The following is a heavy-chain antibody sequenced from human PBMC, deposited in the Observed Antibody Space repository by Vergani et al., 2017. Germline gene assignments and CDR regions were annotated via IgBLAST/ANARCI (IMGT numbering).Heavy chain of an antibody. CDR3: ARDNYDFWSGPGFDY. D-gene: IGHD3-3*01. Sequence: QVQLVQSGAEVKKPGASVKVSCKASGYTFTSYYMHWVRQAPGQGLEWMGIINPSGGNTNYAQKLQGRVTMTTDTSTSTAYMELRSLRSDDTAVYYCARDNYDFWSGPGFDYWGQGTLVTVSS. V-gene: IGHV1-46*01. CDR2: INPSGGNT. CDR1: GYTFTSYY. J-gene: IGHJ4*02.